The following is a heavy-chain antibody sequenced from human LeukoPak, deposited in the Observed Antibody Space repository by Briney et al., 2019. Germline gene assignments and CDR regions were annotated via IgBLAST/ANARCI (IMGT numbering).Heavy chain of an antibody. CDR1: GFTFSSYE. CDR2: ISSSGSTI. CDR3: ARVVELSYYDSARGYYYYMDV. D-gene: IGHD3-22*01. J-gene: IGHJ6*03. V-gene: IGHV3-48*03. Sequence: AGESLRLSCAASGFTFSSYEMNWVRQAPGKGLEWVSYISSSGSTIYYADSVKGRFTISRDNAKNSLYLQMNSLRAEDTAVYYCARVVELSYYDSARGYYYYMDVWGKGTTVTISS.